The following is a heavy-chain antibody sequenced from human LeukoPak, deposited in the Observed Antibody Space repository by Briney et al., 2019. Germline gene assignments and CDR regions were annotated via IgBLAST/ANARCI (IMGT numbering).Heavy chain of an antibody. J-gene: IGHJ4*02. Sequence: GGSLRLSCVSSGFTFSSYSMNWVRQAPGKGLEWVSSISSSSSYIYYTDSVKGRFTISRDNAKNSLYLQMNSLRAEDTAVYYCATTVAGTADYWGQGTLVTVSS. CDR3: ATTVAGTADY. V-gene: IGHV3-21*01. CDR1: GFTFSSYS. D-gene: IGHD6-19*01. CDR2: ISSSSSYI.